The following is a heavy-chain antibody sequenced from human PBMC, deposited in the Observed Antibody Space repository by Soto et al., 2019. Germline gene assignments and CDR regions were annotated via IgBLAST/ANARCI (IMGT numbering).Heavy chain of an antibody. D-gene: IGHD3-10*01. Sequence: QVQLVQSGAEVKKPGASVKVSCKASGNTFTSYYMHWVRQAPGQGLEWMGIINPSDGATSYAQKFQGRVTLTWDTSSRTVYRELSSLRSEDTAVYYCARDTRVGELLYRPFDYWGQGTLVTVPS. CDR3: ARDTRVGELLYRPFDY. V-gene: IGHV1-46*01. CDR2: INPSDGAT. CDR1: GNTFTSYY. J-gene: IGHJ4*02.